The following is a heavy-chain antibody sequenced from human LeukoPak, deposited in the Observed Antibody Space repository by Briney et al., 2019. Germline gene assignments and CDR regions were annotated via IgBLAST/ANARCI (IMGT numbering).Heavy chain of an antibody. D-gene: IGHD3-3*01. J-gene: IGHJ4*02. CDR3: ARGDFWSGYWYYFDY. CDR1: GFTFSSYW. Sequence: PGGSLRLSCAASGFTFSSYWMSWVRQAPGKGLEWLANIKQDGSEKYYVDSVKGRFTISRDNAKNSLYLQMNSLRAEDTAVYYCARGDFWSGYWYYFDYWGQGTLVTVSS. V-gene: IGHV3-7*01. CDR2: IKQDGSEK.